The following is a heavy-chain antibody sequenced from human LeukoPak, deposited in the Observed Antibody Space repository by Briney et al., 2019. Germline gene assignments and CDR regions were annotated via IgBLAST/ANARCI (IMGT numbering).Heavy chain of an antibody. D-gene: IGHD5-18*01. J-gene: IGHJ4*02. CDR3: ARGLAYSYGYGIDF. CDR1: GLTFGSHG. V-gene: IGHV3-33*01. CDR2: VWFDGSNK. Sequence: GRSLRLSCAASGLTFGSHGMHWGRQAPGKGLEWVAIVWFDGSNKYYADSVEGRFTISRDNSKNMLYLQMSRLRDEDTALYYCARGLAYSYGYGIDFWGQGTLVTVSS.